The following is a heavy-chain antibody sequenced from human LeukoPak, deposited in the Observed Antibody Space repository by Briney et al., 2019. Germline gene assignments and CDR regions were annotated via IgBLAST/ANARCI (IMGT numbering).Heavy chain of an antibody. CDR2: INPSGGST. CDR3: AREEGAYGDYGDWFDP. CDR1: GYTFTCYY. J-gene: IGHJ5*02. Sequence: ASVKVSCKASGYTFTCYYMHWVRQAPGQGLEWMGIINPSGGSTSYAQKFQGRVTMTRDTSTSTVYMELSSLRSEDTAVYYCAREEGAYGDYGDWFDPWGQGTLVTVSS. D-gene: IGHD4-17*01. V-gene: IGHV1-46*03.